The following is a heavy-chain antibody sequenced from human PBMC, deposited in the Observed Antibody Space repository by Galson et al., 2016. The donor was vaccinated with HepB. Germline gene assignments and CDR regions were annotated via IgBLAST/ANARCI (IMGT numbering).Heavy chain of an antibody. CDR2: ISGGSSYK. CDR1: GFTFTRYT. V-gene: IGHV3-21*01. Sequence: SLRLSCAASGFTFTRYTMNWVRQSPGKGLEWVSSISGGSSYKYYADSVKGRFTISRDNSKNSLYLQMNSLRAEDTAIYFCARTPGYSGTWYDAFDIGGAGTIVTVSS. CDR3: ARTPGYSGTWYDAFDI. J-gene: IGHJ3*02. D-gene: IGHD6-13*01.